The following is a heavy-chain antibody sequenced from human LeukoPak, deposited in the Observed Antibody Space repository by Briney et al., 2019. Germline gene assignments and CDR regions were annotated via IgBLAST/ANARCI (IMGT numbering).Heavy chain of an antibody. J-gene: IGHJ4*02. CDR2: IYYSGST. D-gene: IGHD3-10*01. CDR1: GGSINSSSYY. Sequence: SETLSLTCTVSGGSINSSSYYWGWIRQPPGKGLEWIGSIYYSGSTYYNPSLKSRVTISVDTSKNQFSLKLSSVTAADTAVYYCARVTLMVRGVITMYYFDYWGQGTLVTVSS. V-gene: IGHV4-39*07. CDR3: ARVTLMVRGVITMYYFDY.